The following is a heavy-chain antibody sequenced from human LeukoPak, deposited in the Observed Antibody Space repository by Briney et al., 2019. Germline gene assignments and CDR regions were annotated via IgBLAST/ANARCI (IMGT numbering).Heavy chain of an antibody. CDR2: IIPIFGTT. CDR1: GYTFTGYY. D-gene: IGHD5-24*01. CDR3: AGGLATIRPYYYYYMDV. J-gene: IGHJ6*03. Sequence: SVKVSCKASGYTFTGYYMHWVRQAPGQGLEWMGGIIPIFGTTNYAQKFQGRVTITADESMSTGYMELSSLRSEDTAVYYCAGGLATIRPYYYYYMDVWGKGTTVTVSS. V-gene: IGHV1-69*13.